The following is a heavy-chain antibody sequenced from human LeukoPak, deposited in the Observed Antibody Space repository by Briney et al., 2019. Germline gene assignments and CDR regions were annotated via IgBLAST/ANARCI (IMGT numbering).Heavy chain of an antibody. Sequence: SETLSLTCAVYGGSFSSYYLSWIRQPPGKGLEWIREINHSGSTNYNPSLKSRVTISVDTSKNQFSLKLSSVTAADTAVYYCARSGVSELVRFEVYFDYWGQGTLVTVSS. J-gene: IGHJ4*02. V-gene: IGHV4-34*01. CDR3: ARSGVSELVRFEVYFDY. CDR2: INHSGST. D-gene: IGHD6-13*01. CDR1: GGSFSSYY.